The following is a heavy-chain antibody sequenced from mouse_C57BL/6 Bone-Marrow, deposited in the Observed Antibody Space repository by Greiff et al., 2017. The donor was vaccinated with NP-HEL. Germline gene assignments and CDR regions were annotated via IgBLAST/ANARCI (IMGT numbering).Heavy chain of an antibody. CDR2: ISNGGGST. J-gene: IGHJ3*01. Sequence: EVKVVESGGGLVQPGGSLKLSCAASGFTFSDYYMYWVRQTPEKRLEWVAYISNGGGSTYYPDTVKGRFTISRDNAKNTLYLQMSRLKSEDTAMYYCARPFYGNYAGFAYWGQGTLVTVSA. D-gene: IGHD2-10*01. CDR3: ARPFYGNYAGFAY. CDR1: GFTFSDYY. V-gene: IGHV5-12*01.